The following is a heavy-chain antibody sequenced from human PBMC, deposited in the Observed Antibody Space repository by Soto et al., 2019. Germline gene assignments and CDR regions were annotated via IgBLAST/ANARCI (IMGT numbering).Heavy chain of an antibody. CDR1: GYTFTTYY. D-gene: IGHD1-26*01. CDR2: INPTGGST. CDR3: ARNVNSGLDY. V-gene: IGHV1-46*01. Sequence: GASVKVSCKASGYTFTTYYIHWVRQAPGQGLEWMGMINPTGGSTSYAQKFQGRVTMTRDTSTSTVYMELSSLRSEDTAVYYCARNVNSGLDYWGQGTLVPVSA. J-gene: IGHJ4*02.